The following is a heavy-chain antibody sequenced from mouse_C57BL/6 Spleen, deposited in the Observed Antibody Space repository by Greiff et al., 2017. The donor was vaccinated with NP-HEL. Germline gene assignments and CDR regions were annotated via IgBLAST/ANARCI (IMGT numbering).Heavy chain of an antibody. D-gene: IGHD2-4*01. CDR2: ISYDGSN. CDR3: ARGGYDYDGAWFAY. Sequence: DVKLQESGPGLVKPSQSLSLTCSVTGYSITSGYYWNWIRQFPGNKLEWMGYISYDGSNKYNPALKNRISITRDTSKNQFFLKLNSVTTEDTATYYCARGGYDYDGAWFAYWGQGTLVTVSA. V-gene: IGHV3-6*01. J-gene: IGHJ3*01. CDR1: GYSITSGYY.